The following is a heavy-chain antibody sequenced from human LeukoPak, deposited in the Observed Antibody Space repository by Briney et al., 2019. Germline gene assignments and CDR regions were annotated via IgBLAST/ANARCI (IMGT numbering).Heavy chain of an antibody. D-gene: IGHD3-3*01. J-gene: IGHJ5*02. CDR3: ARDQGDDFWSGYYTDWFDP. CDR2: IKQDGSEK. V-gene: IGHV3-7*01. CDR1: GFTFSSYW. Sequence: GGSLRLSCAASGFTFSSYWMSWVRQAPGKGLEWVANIKQDGSEKYYVDSAKGRFTISRDNAKNSLYLQMNSLRAEDTAVYYCARDQGDDFWSGYYTDWFDPWGQGTLVTVSS.